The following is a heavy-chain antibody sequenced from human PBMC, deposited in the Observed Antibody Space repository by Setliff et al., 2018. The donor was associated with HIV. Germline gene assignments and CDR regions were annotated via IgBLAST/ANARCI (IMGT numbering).Heavy chain of an antibody. CDR1: GFTFSSYA. V-gene: IGHV3-23*01. D-gene: IGHD4-17*01. CDR3: AKDVGCGDLSFDC. CDR2: ISGSSGST. Sequence: GGSLRLSCAASGFTFSSYAMSWVRQAPGKGLEWVSAISGSSGSTYYADSVKGRFTISRDNSKNTLYLQMNSLRAEDTAVYYCAKDVGCGDLSFDCWGQGTQVTVSS. J-gene: IGHJ4*02.